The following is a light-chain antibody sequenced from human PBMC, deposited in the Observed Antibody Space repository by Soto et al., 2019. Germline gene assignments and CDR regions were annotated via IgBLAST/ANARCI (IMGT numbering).Light chain of an antibody. CDR3: QSYDISLSAYV. CDR2: GNN. Sequence: QSVLTQPPSVSGTPGQPVTIACTGITSNYGAVYDVHWYQQFPRTAPRLLIFGNNNRPSGVPDRFSGSKSATSASLAITGLQAEDEADYYCQSYDISLSAYVFGTGTKVTVL. V-gene: IGLV1-40*01. CDR1: TSNYGAVYD. J-gene: IGLJ1*01.